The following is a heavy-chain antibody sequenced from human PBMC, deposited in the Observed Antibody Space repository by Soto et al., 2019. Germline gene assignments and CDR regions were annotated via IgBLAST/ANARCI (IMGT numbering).Heavy chain of an antibody. J-gene: IGHJ4*02. CDR3: ARGGYGYSSDPIDY. V-gene: IGHV1-2*02. CDR1: GYIFTDYY. Sequence: GASVKVSCKASGYIFTDYYIHWVREAPGQGLEWGGWMNPKSGTSNSAQKFQGSVTMTRDTSISTAYMEVKRLKSDDTAVYYCARGGYGYSSDPIDYWGQGALVTVSS. CDR2: MNPKSGTS. D-gene: IGHD6-19*01.